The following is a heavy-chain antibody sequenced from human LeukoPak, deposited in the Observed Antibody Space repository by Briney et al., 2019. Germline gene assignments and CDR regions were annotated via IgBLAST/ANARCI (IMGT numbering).Heavy chain of an antibody. CDR1: GFTFSSYA. Sequence: PGRSLRLSCAASGFTFSSYAISWVRQAPGQGLEWMGGIIPIFGTANYAQKFQGRVTITTDESTSTAYMELSSLRSEDTAVYYCARDRRRYYYDSSGYYYSSPFDYWGQGTLVTVSS. V-gene: IGHV1-69*05. D-gene: IGHD3-22*01. J-gene: IGHJ4*02. CDR3: ARDRRRYYYDSSGYYYSSPFDY. CDR2: IIPIFGTA.